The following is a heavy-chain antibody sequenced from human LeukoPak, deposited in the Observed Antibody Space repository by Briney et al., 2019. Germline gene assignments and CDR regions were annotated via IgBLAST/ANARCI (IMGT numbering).Heavy chain of an antibody. V-gene: IGHV3-23*01. CDR1: GFTFSSYA. D-gene: IGHD6-25*01. Sequence: PGGSLRLSCAASGFTFSSYAMSWVRRAPGKGLEWVSAISGSGGSTYYADSVKGRFTISRDNSKNTLCLQMNSLRAEDTAVYYCAKAKIAAAGLFDYWGQGTLVTVSS. CDR3: AKAKIAAAGLFDY. J-gene: IGHJ4*02. CDR2: ISGSGGST.